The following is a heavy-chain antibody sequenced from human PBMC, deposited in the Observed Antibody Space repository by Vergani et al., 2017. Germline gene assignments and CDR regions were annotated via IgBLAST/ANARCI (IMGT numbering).Heavy chain of an antibody. CDR1: GGSISSYY. CDR2: INHSGST. CDR3: AREYSSRKGYYYYYMDV. Sequence: QVQLQESGPGLVKPSETLSLTCTVSGGSISSYYWSWIRQPPGKGLEWIGEINHSGSTNYNPSLKSRVTISVDTSKNQFSLKLSSVTAADTAVYYCAREYSSRKGYYYYYMDVWGKGTTVTVSS. D-gene: IGHD3-22*01. J-gene: IGHJ6*03. V-gene: IGHV4-59*12.